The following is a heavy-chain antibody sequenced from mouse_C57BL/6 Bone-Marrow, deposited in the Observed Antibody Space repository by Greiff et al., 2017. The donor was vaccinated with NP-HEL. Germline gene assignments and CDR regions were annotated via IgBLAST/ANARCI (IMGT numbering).Heavy chain of an antibody. CDR2: INYDGSST. CDR3: ARGYYGRGYFDY. J-gene: IGHJ2*01. V-gene: IGHV5-16*01. D-gene: IGHD1-1*01. Sequence: EVKLMESEGGLVQPGSSMKLSCTASGFTFSDYYMAWVRQVPEKGPEWVANINYDGSSTYYLDSLKSRFIISRDNAKNILYLQMSSLKSEDTATYYCARGYYGRGYFDYWGQGTTLTVSS. CDR1: GFTFSDYY.